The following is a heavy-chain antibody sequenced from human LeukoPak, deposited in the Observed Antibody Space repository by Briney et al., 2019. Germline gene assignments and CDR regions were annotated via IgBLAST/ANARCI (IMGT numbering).Heavy chain of an antibody. CDR3: AQEKLDRGPGIFDI. CDR1: GFSLSTSGVG. J-gene: IGHJ3*02. CDR2: IYWDDDK. Sequence: ESGPTLVKPTQTLTLTCTFSGFSLSTSGVGVGWIRQPPGKALEWLALIYWDDDKRYSPSLKSRLTITKDTSKNQVVLTMTNMDPVDTATYYCAQEKLDRGPGIFDIWGQGTMVTVSS. V-gene: IGHV2-5*02. D-gene: IGHD2-2*03.